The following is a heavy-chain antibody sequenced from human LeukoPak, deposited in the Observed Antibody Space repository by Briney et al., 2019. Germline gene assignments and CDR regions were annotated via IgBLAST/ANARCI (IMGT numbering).Heavy chain of an antibody. CDR3: ARENFDP. J-gene: IGHJ5*02. V-gene: IGHV3-74*01. CDR2: INTDGSST. CDR1: GFTFSSYW. Sequence: PGGSLRLSCAASGFTFSSYWMHWVRQAPGKGLLWVSRINTDGSSTSYADSVKGRFTITRDNAKNMVYLQMNSLRGEDTAVYYCARENFDPWGQGTQVTVSS.